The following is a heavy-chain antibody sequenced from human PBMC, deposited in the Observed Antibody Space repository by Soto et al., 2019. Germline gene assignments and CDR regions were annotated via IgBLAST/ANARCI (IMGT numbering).Heavy chain of an antibody. CDR2: INSDGSST. J-gene: IGHJ5*02. CDR1: GFTFSSYW. Sequence: PGGSLSLSCAASGFTFSSYWMHWVRQAPGKGLVWVSRINSDGSSTSYADSVKGRFTISRDNAKNTLYLQMNSLRAEDTAVYYCARDPRYSSSWYLNWFDPWGQGTLVTVSS. CDR3: ARDPRYSSSWYLNWFDP. D-gene: IGHD6-13*01. V-gene: IGHV3-74*01.